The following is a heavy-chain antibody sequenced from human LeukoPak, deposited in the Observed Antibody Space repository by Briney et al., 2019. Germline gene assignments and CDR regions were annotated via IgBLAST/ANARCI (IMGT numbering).Heavy chain of an antibody. CDR3: AKDSGGGMLDY. D-gene: IGHD4-23*01. CDR2: ISWNSGTI. Sequence: SLRLSCAASGFTFDDYAMHWVRQAPGKGLEWVSGISWNSGTIGYADSVKGRFTISRDNAKNSLSLQMDSLRAEDTALYYCAKDSGGGMLDYWGQGTLVTVSS. V-gene: IGHV3-9*01. CDR1: GFTFDDYA. J-gene: IGHJ4*02.